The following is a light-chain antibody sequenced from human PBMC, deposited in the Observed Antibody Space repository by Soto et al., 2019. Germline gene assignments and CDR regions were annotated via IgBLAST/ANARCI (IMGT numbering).Light chain of an antibody. CDR2: GAS. J-gene: IGKJ4*01. Sequence: EIVMTQSPATLSVSPGERATLSCRASQSVSTNLAWYQQKPGQAPRLLMSGASTRATGIPARFSGSASGTEFTLTISSLQSEDFAVYYCQQYNDWPRLTFGGGTKVEIK. V-gene: IGKV3-15*01. CDR1: QSVSTN. CDR3: QQYNDWPRLT.